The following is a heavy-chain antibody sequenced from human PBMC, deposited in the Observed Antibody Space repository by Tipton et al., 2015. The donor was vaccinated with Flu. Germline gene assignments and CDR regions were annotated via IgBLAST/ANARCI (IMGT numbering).Heavy chain of an antibody. J-gene: IGHJ4*02. D-gene: IGHD3-10*02. CDR1: GGSISSSSYN. CDR2: IYYSGRT. V-gene: IGHV4-39*01. Sequence: LRLSCTDSGGSISSSSYNWGWIRQPPGKGLEWIASIYYSGRTDYNPSLKSRVTISVDTSKNQFSLKLTSVTAADTAIYYCARLSFYDVDLKNFFFEDWGQGTLVTVSS. CDR3: ARLSFYDVDLKNFFFED.